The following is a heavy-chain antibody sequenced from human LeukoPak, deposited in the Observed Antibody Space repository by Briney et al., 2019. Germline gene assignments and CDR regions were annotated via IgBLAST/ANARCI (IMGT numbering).Heavy chain of an antibody. Sequence: GGSLRLSCAASGFTFSSYAMSWVRQAPGKGLEWVSAISGSGGSTYYADSVKGRFTISRDNSKNTLYLQMNSLRAEDTAVYYCAKMRPNDSSGCYYVWDYWGQGTLVTVSS. CDR2: ISGSGGST. J-gene: IGHJ4*02. V-gene: IGHV3-23*01. CDR3: AKMRPNDSSGCYYVWDY. CDR1: GFTFSSYA. D-gene: IGHD3-22*01.